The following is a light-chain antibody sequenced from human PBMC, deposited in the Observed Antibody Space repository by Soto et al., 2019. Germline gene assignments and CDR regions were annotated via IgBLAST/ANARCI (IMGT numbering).Light chain of an antibody. Sequence: DIKMTQSPSSLSASVGDRVTITCRASQYISNYLNWYQQKSGTAPKLLIHTASTLQSGVPSRFSGRRSGPDFTLTISRVQPDDFAIYFCQQSYSTPPTFGQGTTLEIK. CDR3: QQSYSTPPT. V-gene: IGKV1-39*01. J-gene: IGKJ2*01. CDR2: TAS. CDR1: QYISNY.